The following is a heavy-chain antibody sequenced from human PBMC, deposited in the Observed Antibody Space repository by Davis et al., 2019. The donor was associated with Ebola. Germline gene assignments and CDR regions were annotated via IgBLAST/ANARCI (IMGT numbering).Heavy chain of an antibody. D-gene: IGHD2-8*01. Sequence: GESLKISCAASGFTFRSYWMSWVRQAPGKGLEWVAKIKEDGSEKLEVDSVKGRFTISRDNAKDSLYLQMNSLRAEDTAVYYCARDYRHGVDYWGQGTLVTVSS. V-gene: IGHV3-7*03. CDR1: GFTFRSYW. J-gene: IGHJ4*02. CDR3: ARDYRHGVDY. CDR2: IKEDGSEK.